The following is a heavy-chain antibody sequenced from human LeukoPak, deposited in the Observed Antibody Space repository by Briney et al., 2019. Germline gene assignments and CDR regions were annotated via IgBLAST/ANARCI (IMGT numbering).Heavy chain of an antibody. CDR2: IFSGDNT. CDR1: GFSVSSNY. D-gene: IGHD4-17*01. CDR3: VRTTDS. J-gene: IGHJ4*02. Sequence: AGGSLRLSCAASGFSVSSNYMSWVRQAPGKGLEWVSAIFSGDNTYYADSVKGRFTISRDDSKDTLYLQMNGLTVEDTAVYYCVRTTDSWGQGTLVTVSS. V-gene: IGHV3-66*02.